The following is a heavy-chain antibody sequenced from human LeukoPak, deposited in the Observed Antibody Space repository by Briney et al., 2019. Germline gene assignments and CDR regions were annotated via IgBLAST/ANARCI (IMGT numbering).Heavy chain of an antibody. Sequence: ASVKVSCKASGYTFTSYAMNWVRQAPGQGLEWMGWINTNTGNPTYAQGFTGRFVFSLDTSVSTAYLQISSLKAEDTAVYYCARDLPFYYDFWSGHLNWFDPWGQGTLVTVS. J-gene: IGHJ5*02. CDR2: INTNTGNP. D-gene: IGHD3-3*01. V-gene: IGHV7-4-1*02. CDR1: GYTFTSYA. CDR3: ARDLPFYYDFWSGHLNWFDP.